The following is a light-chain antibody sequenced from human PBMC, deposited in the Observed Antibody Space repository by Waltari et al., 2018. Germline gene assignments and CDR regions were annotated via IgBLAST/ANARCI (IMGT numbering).Light chain of an antibody. Sequence: DIQMTQSPSTLSASVGDRVTITCRASQSINDWLAWYQQKPGKAPKLLIYKASSLESGVPSRFSGSGSGTEFTLTISSLQPDDFATYYCQEYNIRTFGQGTKVEIK. CDR3: QEYNIRT. V-gene: IGKV1-5*03. J-gene: IGKJ1*01. CDR1: QSINDW. CDR2: KAS.